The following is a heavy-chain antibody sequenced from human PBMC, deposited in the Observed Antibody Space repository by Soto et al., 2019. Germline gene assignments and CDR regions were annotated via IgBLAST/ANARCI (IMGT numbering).Heavy chain of an antibody. J-gene: IGHJ4*02. CDR2: ISSSSSYI. D-gene: IGHD3-9*01. Sequence: GGSLRLSCTASGFTFSSYGMNWVRQTPGKGLEWVSSISSSSSYIYYADSVKGRFTISRDNAKNSLYLQMNSLRAEDTAVYYCARDLVLRYFDWLPDALDYWGQGTLVTVSS. V-gene: IGHV3-21*01. CDR3: ARDLVLRYFDWLPDALDY. CDR1: GFTFSSYG.